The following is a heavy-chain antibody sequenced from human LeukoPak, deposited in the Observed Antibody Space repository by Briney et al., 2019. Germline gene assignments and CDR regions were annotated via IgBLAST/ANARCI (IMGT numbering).Heavy chain of an antibody. D-gene: IGHD3-9*01. J-gene: IGHJ4*02. CDR2: IYPGDSDT. V-gene: IGHV5-51*01. Sequence: GESLKISCKGSGYSFTSYWIGWVRQMPGKGLEGMGIIYPGDSDTRYSPSFQGQVTISVDKSITTAYLQWSSLKASDTAMYYCARGQGPYDILTGYYIGDYWGQGTLVTVSS. CDR1: GYSFTSYW. CDR3: ARGQGPYDILTGYYIGDY.